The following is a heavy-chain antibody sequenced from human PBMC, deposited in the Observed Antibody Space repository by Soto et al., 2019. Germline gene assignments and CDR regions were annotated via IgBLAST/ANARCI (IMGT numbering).Heavy chain of an antibody. CDR2: ISSSGGST. Sequence: PGGSLRLSCAASGFTFSSYAMSWVRQAPGKGLGWVSAISSSGGSTFYADSVKGRFTISRDNSRNTLYLQMNSLRAEDTAIYHCSTDIGIYGLDIWGQGTTVTVSS. V-gene: IGHV3-23*01. D-gene: IGHD2-15*01. J-gene: IGHJ6*02. CDR1: GFTFSSYA. CDR3: STDIGIYGLDI.